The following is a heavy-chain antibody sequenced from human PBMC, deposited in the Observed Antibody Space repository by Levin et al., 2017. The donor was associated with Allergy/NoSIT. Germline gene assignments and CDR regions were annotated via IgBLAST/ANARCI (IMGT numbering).Heavy chain of an antibody. CDR2: LLCRVAPP. V-gene: IGHV3-23*01. D-gene: IGHD1-14*01. CDR3: AKSRSSPTRDFDY. J-gene: IGHJ4*02. CDR1: GVNFSSTN. Sequence: FCAASGVNFSSTNMNRERQETGAFLSFFSFLLCRVAPPFSADSVKGRFTISRDNSKNTLYLQMNTLRAEDTAVYYCAKSRSSPTRDFDYWGQGTLVTVSS.